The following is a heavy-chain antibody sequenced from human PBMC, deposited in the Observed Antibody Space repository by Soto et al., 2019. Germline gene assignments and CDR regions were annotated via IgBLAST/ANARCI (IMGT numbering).Heavy chain of an antibody. CDR2: ISGSGGST. J-gene: IGHJ4*02. CDR1: GFTFSSYA. V-gene: IGHV3-23*01. CDR3: AATIYDTFDY. D-gene: IGHD3-22*01. Sequence: PGGSLRLSCAASGFTFSSYAMSWVRQAPGKGLEWVSAISGSGGSTYYADSVKGRFTISRDMSTSTAYMELSSLRSEDTAVYYCAATIYDTFDYWGQGTLVTVS.